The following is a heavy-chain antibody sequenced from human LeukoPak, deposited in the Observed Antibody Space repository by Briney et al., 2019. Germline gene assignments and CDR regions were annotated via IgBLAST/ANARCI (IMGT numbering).Heavy chain of an antibody. V-gene: IGHV3-30-3*01. Sequence: GRSLRLSCAASGFTFSSYAMHWVRQAPGKGLEWVAVISYDGSNKYYADSVKGRFTISRDNSKNTLYLQMNSLRAEDTAVYYCARDRDSSGWSQNWFDPWGQGTLVTVSS. J-gene: IGHJ5*02. CDR2: ISYDGSNK. CDR3: ARDRDSSGWSQNWFDP. CDR1: GFTFSSYA. D-gene: IGHD6-19*01.